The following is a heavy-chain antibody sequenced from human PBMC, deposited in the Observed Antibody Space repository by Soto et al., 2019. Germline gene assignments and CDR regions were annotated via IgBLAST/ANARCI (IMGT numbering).Heavy chain of an antibody. D-gene: IGHD2-8*01. CDR1: GGSISSSSYY. CDR2: IYYSGST. V-gene: IGHV4-39*01. J-gene: IGHJ4*02. Sequence: SETLSLTCTVSGGSISSSSYYWGWIRQPPGKGLEWIGSIYYSGSTYYNPSLKSRVTISVDTSKNQFSLKLSSVTAADTAVYYCASVLTSEYYFDYWGQGTLVTVSS. CDR3: ASVLTSEYYFDY.